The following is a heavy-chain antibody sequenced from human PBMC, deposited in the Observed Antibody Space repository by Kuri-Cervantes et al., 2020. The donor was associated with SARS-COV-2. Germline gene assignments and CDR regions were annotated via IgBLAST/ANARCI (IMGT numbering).Heavy chain of an antibody. CDR2: IASDGGGT. J-gene: IGHJ4*02. D-gene: IGHD3-22*01. V-gene: IGHV3-43*01. CDR3: ARDYYDSKSY. CDR1: GFTFDDYT. Sequence: GESLKISCAASGFTFDDYTFHWVRQGPGKGLEWVALIASDGGGTFYADSVKGRFTISRDNSKNSLYLQMNSLRAEDTAVYYCARDYYDSKSYWGQGTLVTVSS.